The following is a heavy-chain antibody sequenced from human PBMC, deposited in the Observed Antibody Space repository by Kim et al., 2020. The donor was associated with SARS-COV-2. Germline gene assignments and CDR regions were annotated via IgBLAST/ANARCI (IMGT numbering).Heavy chain of an antibody. V-gene: IGHV3-23*01. CDR3: AKGVVFPRSGGAWYFDY. CDR2: ISGSGGST. CDR1: GFTFSSYA. D-gene: IGHD2-15*01. J-gene: IGHJ4*02. Sequence: GGSLRLSCAASGFTFSSYAMSWVRQAPGKGLEWVSAISGSGGSTYYADSVKGRFTISRDNSKNTLYLQMNSLRAEDTAVYYCAKGVVFPRSGGAWYFDYWGQGTLVTVSS.